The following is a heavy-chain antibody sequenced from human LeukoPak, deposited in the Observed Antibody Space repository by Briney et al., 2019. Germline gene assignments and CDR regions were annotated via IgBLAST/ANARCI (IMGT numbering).Heavy chain of an antibody. V-gene: IGHV1-24*01. CDR3: ATVRLHSSSWYYFDY. J-gene: IGHJ4*02. CDR1: GYTLTELS. D-gene: IGHD6-13*01. Sequence: AASVTVSCKVSGYTLTELSMHWVRQAPGKGLEWMGGFDPEDGETIYAQKFQGRVTTTEDTSTDTAYMELSSLRSEDTAVYYCATVRLHSSSWYYFDYWGQGTLVTVSS. CDR2: FDPEDGET.